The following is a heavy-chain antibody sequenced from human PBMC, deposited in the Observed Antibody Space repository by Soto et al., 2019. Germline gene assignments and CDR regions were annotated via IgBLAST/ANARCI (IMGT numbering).Heavy chain of an antibody. V-gene: IGHV3-23*01. CDR3: AKEDLERDYFDY. D-gene: IGHD1-1*01. CDR1: GFTFNSYA. CDR2: ISGSGDST. J-gene: IGHJ4*02. Sequence: EVQLLESGGGLVQPGGSLRLSCAASGFTFNSYAMSWVRQAPGKGLEWVSAISGSGDSTSYADSVKGRFTISRDNSKNTLCLQMNSLRAEDTAVYYCAKEDLERDYFDYWGQGTLVTVSS.